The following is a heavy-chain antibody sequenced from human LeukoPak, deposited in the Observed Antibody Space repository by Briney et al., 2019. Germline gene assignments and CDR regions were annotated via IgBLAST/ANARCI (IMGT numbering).Heavy chain of an antibody. V-gene: IGHV4-4*07. D-gene: IGHD2-21*02. CDR2: IYTSGST. CDR1: GGSISSYY. J-gene: IGHJ6*02. CDR3: ARDCGGDCYSYYGMDV. Sequence: SETLSLTCTVSGGSISSYYWSWIRQPAGKGLEWIGRIYTSGSTNYNPSLKSRVAMSVDTSKNQFSLKLSSVTAADTAVYYCARDCGGDCYSYYGMDVWGQGTTVTVSS.